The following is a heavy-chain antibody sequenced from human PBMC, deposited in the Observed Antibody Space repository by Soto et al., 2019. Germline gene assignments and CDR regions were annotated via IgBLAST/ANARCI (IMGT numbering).Heavy chain of an antibody. CDR1: GGSFSNFG. V-gene: IGHV1-69*13. D-gene: IGHD5-12*01. CDR2: IVPVFGRP. CDR3: ARGGSGYNF. Sequence: ASVKVSCKASGGSFSNFGISWVRQAPGQGLEWMGGIVPVFGRPNYAQRFRGRLTITADESTSTGYMELISLRSDDTAVYYCARGGSGYNFWGQGTQVTVSS. J-gene: IGHJ4*02.